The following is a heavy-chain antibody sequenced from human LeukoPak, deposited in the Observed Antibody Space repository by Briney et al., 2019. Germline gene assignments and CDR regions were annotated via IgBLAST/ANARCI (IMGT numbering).Heavy chain of an antibody. CDR3: VRGGGSGFSLSY. CDR2: ISISSSII. J-gene: IGHJ4*02. D-gene: IGHD3-22*01. Sequence: GSLRLSCPASGFTFSSYSMNWVRQAPGKGLEWVSYISISSSIIYYADSVKGRFTISRDNAKNSLYLQMNSLRDEDTAVYYCVRGGGSGFSLSYWGQGTLVTVSS. V-gene: IGHV3-48*02. CDR1: GFTFSSYS.